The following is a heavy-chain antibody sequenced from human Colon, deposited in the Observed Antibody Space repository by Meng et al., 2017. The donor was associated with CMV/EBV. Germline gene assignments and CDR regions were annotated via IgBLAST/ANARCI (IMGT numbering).Heavy chain of an antibody. D-gene: IGHD3-22*01. Sequence: GESLKISCAASGFTFSSYAMHWVRQAPGKGLEWVAVISYDGSNKYYADSVKGRFTISRDNSKNTLYLQMNSLRAEDTAVYYCARDKSMIIFGTFVIWGQGTVVTVSS. CDR2: ISYDGSNK. J-gene: IGHJ3*02. CDR3: ARDKSMIIFGTFVI. V-gene: IGHV3-30-3*01. CDR1: GFTFSSYA.